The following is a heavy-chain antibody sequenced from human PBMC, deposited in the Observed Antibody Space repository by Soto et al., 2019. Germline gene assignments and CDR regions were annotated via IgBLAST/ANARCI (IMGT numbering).Heavy chain of an antibody. Sequence: QVQLVQSGAEVKKPGASVKVSCKASGYTFTSYGISWVRQAPGQGLEWMGWISAYNGNTKYAQQLQGRVTMTTDTSKSTAYMELRSQRSDDTAVYFCARRAPPMDVWGQGTTVTVSS. CDR2: ISAYNGNT. V-gene: IGHV1-18*01. CDR1: GYTFTSYG. CDR3: ARRAPPMDV. J-gene: IGHJ6*02.